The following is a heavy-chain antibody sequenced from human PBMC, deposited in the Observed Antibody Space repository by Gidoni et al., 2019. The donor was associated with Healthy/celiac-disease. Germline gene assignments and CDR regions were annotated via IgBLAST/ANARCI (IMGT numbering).Heavy chain of an antibody. CDR2: IRSSSSTI. J-gene: IGHJ3*02. CDR1: GFTFSSYS. Sequence: EVQLVESGGGLVQPGGSLRLSCAASGFTFSSYSMNWVRQAPGKGLEWVSYIRSSSSTIYYADSVKGRFTISRDNAKNSLYLQMNSLRAEDTAVYYCARSGYYDSSGYSRGDAFDIWGQGTMVTVSS. CDR3: ARSGYYDSSGYSRGDAFDI. D-gene: IGHD3-22*01. V-gene: IGHV3-48*04.